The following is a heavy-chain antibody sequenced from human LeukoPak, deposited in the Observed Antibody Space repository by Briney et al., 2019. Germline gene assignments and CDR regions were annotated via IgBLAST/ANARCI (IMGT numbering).Heavy chain of an antibody. CDR2: INPSGGST. CDR3: ARLPHTYDSSGYYRY. Sequence: ASVKVSCKASGGTFSSYAIRWVRQAPGQGLEWMGIINPSGGSTSYAQKFQGRVIMTRDTSTSTVYMELSSLRSEDTAVYYCARLPHTYDSSGYYRYWGQGTLVTVSS. CDR1: GGTFSSYA. D-gene: IGHD3-22*01. J-gene: IGHJ4*02. V-gene: IGHV1-46*01.